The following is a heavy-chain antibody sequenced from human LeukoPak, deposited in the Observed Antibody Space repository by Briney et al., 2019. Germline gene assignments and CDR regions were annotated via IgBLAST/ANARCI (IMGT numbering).Heavy chain of an antibody. V-gene: IGHV3-53*01. D-gene: IGHD2-15*01. CDR3: ARENDMGYCSGGRCYKGYNAMDV. J-gene: IGHJ6*02. Sequence: GSLRLSCAASGFPVSSNYMSWVRQAPGKGLEWVSVIFSGGSTYYADSVKGRFTISRDNSKNTLYLQMNSLRAEDTAVYYCARENDMGYCSGGRCYKGYNAMDVWGQGTTVTVSS. CDR2: IFSGGST. CDR1: GFPVSSNY.